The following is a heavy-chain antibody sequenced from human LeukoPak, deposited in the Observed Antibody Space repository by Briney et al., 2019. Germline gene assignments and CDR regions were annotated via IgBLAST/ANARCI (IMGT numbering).Heavy chain of an antibody. CDR2: IYSGGSI. V-gene: IGHV3-66*02. CDR1: GFTFNNYA. Sequence: GGSLRLSCAASGFTFNNYALTWVRQTPGKGLEWVSVIYSGGSIYYADSVKGRFTISRDNSKNTLYLQMNSLRAEDTAVYYCARDRVNRMVRGVIIASLFDYWGQGALVTVSS. D-gene: IGHD3-10*01. CDR3: ARDRVNRMVRGVIIASLFDY. J-gene: IGHJ4*02.